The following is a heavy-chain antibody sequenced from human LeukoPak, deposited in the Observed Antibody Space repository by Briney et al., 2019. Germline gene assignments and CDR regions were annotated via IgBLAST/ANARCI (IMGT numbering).Heavy chain of an antibody. Sequence: ASVKVSCKASGYTFTGYFIHYVRQAPGQGLEWMGWVSPKSGGTNYAQKFQGRVTMTRDTAISTAYMELSSLKSDDTAMYYCARSPFLEYLEPTYMDVWGKGTSVIVSS. CDR1: GYTFTGYF. CDR3: ARSPFLEYLEPTYMDV. V-gene: IGHV1-2*02. D-gene: IGHD3-3*02. CDR2: VSPKSGGT. J-gene: IGHJ6*03.